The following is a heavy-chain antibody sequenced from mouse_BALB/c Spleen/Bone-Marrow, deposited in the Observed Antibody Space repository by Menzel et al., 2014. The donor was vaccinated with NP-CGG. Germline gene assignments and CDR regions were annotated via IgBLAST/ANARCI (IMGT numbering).Heavy chain of an antibody. CDR1: GFTFSSFA. CDR2: ISSGSSTI. D-gene: IGHD1-1*01. V-gene: IGHV5-17*02. CDR3: ARSGSSSGYFDY. J-gene: IGHJ2*01. Sequence: EVQVVESGGGLVQPGGSRKLSCAASGFTFSSFAMHWVRQAPENGLEWVAYISSGSSTIYYADTVMGRFTISRDNPKNTLFLQMTSLRSEDTAMYYCARSGSSSGYFDYWGQGTTLTVSS.